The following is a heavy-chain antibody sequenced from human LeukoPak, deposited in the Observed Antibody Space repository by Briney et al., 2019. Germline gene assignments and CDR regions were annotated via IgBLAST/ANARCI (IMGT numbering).Heavy chain of an antibody. V-gene: IGHV3-64*01. CDR2: ISSNGGST. Sequence: GGSLRFSCAASGFTFSSYAMHWVRQAPGKGLEYVSAISSNGGSTYYANSVKGRFTISRDNSKNTLYLQMGSLRAEDMAVYYCARVAGGDAFDIWGQGTMVTVSS. CDR1: GFTFSSYA. J-gene: IGHJ3*02. CDR3: ARVAGGDAFDI. D-gene: IGHD2-15*01.